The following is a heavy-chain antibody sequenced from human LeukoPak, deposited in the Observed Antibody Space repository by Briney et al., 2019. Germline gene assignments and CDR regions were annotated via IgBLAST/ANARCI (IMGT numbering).Heavy chain of an antibody. CDR2: INHSGST. CDR3: ARGRWDGDAYYYYYYGMDV. J-gene: IGHJ6*02. V-gene: IGHV4-34*01. CDR1: GGSFSGYY. D-gene: IGHD4-17*01. Sequence: SETLSLTRAVYGGSFSGYYWSWIRQPPGKGLEWIGEINHSGSTNYNPSLKSRVTISVDTSKNQFSLKLSSVTAADTAVYYCARGRWDGDAYYYYYYGMDVWGQGTTVTVSS.